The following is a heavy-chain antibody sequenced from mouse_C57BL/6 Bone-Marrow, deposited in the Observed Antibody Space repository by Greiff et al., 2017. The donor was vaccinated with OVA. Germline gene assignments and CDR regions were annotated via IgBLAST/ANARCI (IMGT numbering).Heavy chain of an antibody. Sequence: VQLQQSGPELVKPGASVKMSCKASGYTFTDYNMHWVKQSHGKSLEWIGYINPNNGGTSYNQKFKGKATLTVNKSSSTAYMELRSLTSEDSAVYYCARWVFITTVVEAYWGQGTLVTVSA. CDR2: INPNNGGT. V-gene: IGHV1-22*01. CDR1: GYTFTDYN. J-gene: IGHJ3*01. CDR3: ARWVFITTVVEAY. D-gene: IGHD1-1*01.